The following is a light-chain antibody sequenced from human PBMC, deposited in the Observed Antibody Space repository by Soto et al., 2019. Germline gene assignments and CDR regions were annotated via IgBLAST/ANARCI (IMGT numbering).Light chain of an antibody. J-gene: IGLJ2*01. Sequence: QSALTQPASVSGSPGQSITISCTGTSSDVGGYNYVSWYQHHPGKAPKLMIYDVSNRPSGVSNRFSGSKSGNTASLTISGLHAEDEADYYCSSYTSSSTVVFGGWTQLTVL. CDR1: SSDVGGYNY. CDR3: SSYTSSSTVV. V-gene: IGLV2-14*03. CDR2: DVS.